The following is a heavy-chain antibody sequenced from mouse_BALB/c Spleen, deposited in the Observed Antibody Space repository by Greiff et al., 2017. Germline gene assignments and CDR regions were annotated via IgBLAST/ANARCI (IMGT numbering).Heavy chain of an antibody. CDR1: GYSFTSYY. CDR3: ARVGYSYYYAMDY. D-gene: IGHD2-3*01. J-gene: IGHJ4*01. V-gene: IGHV1S135*01. CDR2: IDPFNGGT. Sequence: ESGTVLARPGASVKISCKASGYSFTSYYMHWVKQSHGKSLEWIGYIDPFNGGTSYNQKFKGKATLTVDKSSSTAYMHLSSLTSEDSAVYYCARVGYSYYYAMDYWGQGTSVTVSS.